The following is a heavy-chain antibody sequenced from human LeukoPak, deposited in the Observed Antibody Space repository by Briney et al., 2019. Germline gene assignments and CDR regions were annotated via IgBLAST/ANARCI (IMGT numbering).Heavy chain of an antibody. CDR1: GGSFSGYY. J-gene: IGHJ4*02. D-gene: IGHD6-13*01. V-gene: IGHV4-34*01. CDR3: ARVPVPAYSRSSYYFDY. CDR2: INHSGST. Sequence: SETLSLTCAVYGGSFSGYYWSWIRQPPGKGLEWIGEINHSGSTNYNPSLKSRVTISVDTSKNQFSLKLSSVTAADTAVYYCARVPVPAYSRSSYYFDYWGQGTLVTVSS.